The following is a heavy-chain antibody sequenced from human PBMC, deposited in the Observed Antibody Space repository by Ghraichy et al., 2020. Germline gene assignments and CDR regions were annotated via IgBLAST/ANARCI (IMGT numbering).Heavy chain of an antibody. Sequence: LSLTCAASGFTFSSYSMNWVRQAPGKGLEWVSSISSSSSYIYYADSVKGRFTISRDNAKNSLYLQMNSLRAEDTAVYYCARVDRFLEWLLDYWGQGTLVTVSS. V-gene: IGHV3-21*01. CDR2: ISSSSSYI. CDR3: ARVDRFLEWLLDY. D-gene: IGHD3-3*01. J-gene: IGHJ4*02. CDR1: GFTFSSYS.